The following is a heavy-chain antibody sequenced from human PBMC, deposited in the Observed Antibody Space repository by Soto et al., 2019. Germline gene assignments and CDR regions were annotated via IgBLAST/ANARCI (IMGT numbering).Heavy chain of an antibody. CDR1: GGSISSSSYY. D-gene: IGHD1-26*01. CDR2: IYYSGST. V-gene: IGHV4-39*01. Sequence: QLQLQESGPGLVKPSETLSLTCTVSGGSISSSSYYWGWIRQPPGKGLEWIGSIYYSGSTYYNPSLKSRVTTSVDTSKNQFSLKLSSVTAADTAVYYCARFSGWEQHFDYWGQGTLVTVSS. J-gene: IGHJ4*02. CDR3: ARFSGWEQHFDY.